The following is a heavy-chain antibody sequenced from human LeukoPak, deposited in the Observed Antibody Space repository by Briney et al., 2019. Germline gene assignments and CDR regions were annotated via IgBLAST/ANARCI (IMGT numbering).Heavy chain of an antibody. CDR2: ISSSGSTI. CDR3: ARSYGDYSFYFDY. V-gene: IGHV3-48*03. Sequence: GGSLRLSCAASGFTLSTYEMTWIRQAPGKGLEWVSYISSSGSTIYYADSVKGRFTISRDNAKNSLYLQMNSLRAEDTAVYYCARSYGDYSFYFDYWGQGTLVTVSS. J-gene: IGHJ4*02. D-gene: IGHD4-17*01. CDR1: GFTLSTYE.